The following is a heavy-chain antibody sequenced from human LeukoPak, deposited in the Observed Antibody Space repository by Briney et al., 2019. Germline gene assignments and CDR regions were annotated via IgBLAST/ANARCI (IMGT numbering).Heavy chain of an antibody. CDR2: IIPIFGTE. D-gene: IGHD3-10*01. J-gene: IGHJ6*03. V-gene: IGHV1-69*13. CDR3: ASSSGDYYMDV. Sequence: GASVKVSCKASGGTFSSYAISWVRQAPGQGLEWMGGIIPIFGTENYAQKFQGRVTITADESTSTAYMERSSLRSEDTAVYYCASSSGDYYMDVWGKGTTVTVSS. CDR1: GGTFSSYA.